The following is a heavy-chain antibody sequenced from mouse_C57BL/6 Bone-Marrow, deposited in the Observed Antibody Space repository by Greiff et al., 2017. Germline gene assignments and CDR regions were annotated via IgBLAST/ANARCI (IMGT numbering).Heavy chain of an antibody. V-gene: IGHV1-63*01. CDR1: GYTFTNYW. CDR2: IYPGGGYT. J-gene: IGHJ2*01. CDR3: ATIYYYGSTYFDD. D-gene: IGHD1-1*01. Sequence: VKLMESGAELVRPGTSVKMSCKASGYTFTNYWIGWAKQRPGHGLEWIGDIYPGGGYTNYNEKFKGKATLTADKSSSTAYMQFSSLTSEASAIYCCATIYYYGSTYFDDWGTGTTLTVSS.